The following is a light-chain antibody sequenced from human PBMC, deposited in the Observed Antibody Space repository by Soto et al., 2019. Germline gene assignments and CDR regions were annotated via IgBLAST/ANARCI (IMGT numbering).Light chain of an antibody. CDR3: QQYGSSRWT. V-gene: IGKV3-20*01. CDR1: QSVSISY. Sequence: EIVLTQSPGTLSLSPGERATLSCRASQSVSISYLAWYQQKPGQAPRLLIYGTSSRATGIPDRFSGSGSGTDFTLTISRLESEDFAVYYCQQYGSSRWTFGQGTKVEIK. CDR2: GTS. J-gene: IGKJ1*01.